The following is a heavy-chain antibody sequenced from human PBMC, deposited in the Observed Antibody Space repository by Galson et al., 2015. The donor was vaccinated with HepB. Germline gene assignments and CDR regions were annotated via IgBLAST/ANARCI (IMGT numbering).Heavy chain of an antibody. V-gene: IGHV1-2*02. J-gene: IGHJ4*02. CDR1: GYTFTDYY. Sequence: SVKVSCKAFGYTFTDYYMHWVRQAPGQGLEWMGWINPNSGGTNYAQKFQGRVTMTRDTSISTAYMELSRLRSDDTAVYYCARNDYGDYAGSPPDYWGQGTLVTVSS. D-gene: IGHD4-17*01. CDR3: ARNDYGDYAGSPPDY. CDR2: INPNSGGT.